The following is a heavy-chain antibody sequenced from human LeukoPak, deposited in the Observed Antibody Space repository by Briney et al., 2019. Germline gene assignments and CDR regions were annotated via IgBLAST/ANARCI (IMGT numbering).Heavy chain of an antibody. CDR2: ISGSGGST. J-gene: IGHJ3*02. V-gene: IGHV3-23*01. CDR3: AKAPYYYDSSGHYFYAFDI. D-gene: IGHD3-22*01. Sequence: GGSLRLSCAASGFTFSSYAMSWVRQAPGKGLEWVSAISGSGGSTYYADSVKGRFTISRDNSKNTLYLQMNSLRAEDTAVYYCAKAPYYYDSSGHYFYAFDIWGQGTMVTVSS. CDR1: GFTFSSYA.